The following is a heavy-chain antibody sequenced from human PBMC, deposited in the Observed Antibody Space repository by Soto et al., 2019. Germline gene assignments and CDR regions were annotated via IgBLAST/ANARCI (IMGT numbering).Heavy chain of an antibody. CDR3: AKDTDPGEVLDVSYFDH. CDR2: ISWNSGNI. D-gene: IGHD3-10*01. J-gene: IGHJ4*02. V-gene: IGHV3-9*01. Sequence: EVQLVESGGGLVQPGRSLRLSCEASGFVFDDYAMYWVRQPPGKGLEWVSSISWNSGNIGYADSMKGRFTISRDNAKNSLYLQMNSLGTDDTALYYCAKDTDPGEVLDVSYFDHWGRGTLVTVSS. CDR1: GFVFDDYA.